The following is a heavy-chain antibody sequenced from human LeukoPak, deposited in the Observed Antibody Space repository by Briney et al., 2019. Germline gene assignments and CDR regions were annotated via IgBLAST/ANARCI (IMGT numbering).Heavy chain of an antibody. V-gene: IGHV3-74*01. D-gene: IGHD4-17*01. J-gene: IGHJ4*02. Sequence: PGGSLRLSCAASGFTFSSYWMHWVRQAPGKGLVWVSRINSDGSSTSYADSVKGRFTISRDNAKNTLYLQMNSLRAEDTAVYYCARENDYGDYVCDYWGQGTLVTASS. CDR3: ARENDYGDYVCDY. CDR1: GFTFSSYW. CDR2: INSDGSST.